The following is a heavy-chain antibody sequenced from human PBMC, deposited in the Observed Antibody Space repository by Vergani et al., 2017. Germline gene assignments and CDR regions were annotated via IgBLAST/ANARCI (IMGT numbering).Heavy chain of an antibody. CDR1: GGSISSYY. Sequence: QVQLQESGPGLVKPSETLSLTCTVSGGSISSYYWGWIRQPPGKGLEWIGSIYYSGSTYYNPSLKSRVTISVDTSKNQFSLKLSSVTAADTAVYYCARDYGDYDFWSGYRTYYFDYWGQGTLVTVSS. CDR2: IYYSGST. D-gene: IGHD3-3*01. CDR3: ARDYGDYDFWSGYRTYYFDY. V-gene: IGHV4-39*07. J-gene: IGHJ4*02.